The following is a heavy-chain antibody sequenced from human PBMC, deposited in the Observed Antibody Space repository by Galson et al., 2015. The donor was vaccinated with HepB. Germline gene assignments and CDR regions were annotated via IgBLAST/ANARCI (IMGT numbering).Heavy chain of an antibody. CDR2: VDPEDGET. CDR1: GYTFTDYY. D-gene: IGHD3-10*01. V-gene: IGHV1-69-2*01. CDR3: AKQGEYGSGSYRNWFDP. J-gene: IGHJ5*02. Sequence: VKVSCKVSGYTFTDYYMHWVQQAPGKGLEWMGLVDPEDGETIYAEKFQGRVTITADTSTDTAYMELSSLRSEDTAVYYCAKQGEYGSGSYRNWFDPWGQGTLVTVSS.